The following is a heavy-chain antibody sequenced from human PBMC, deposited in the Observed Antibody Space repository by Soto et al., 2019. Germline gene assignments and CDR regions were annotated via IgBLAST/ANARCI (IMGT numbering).Heavy chain of an antibody. CDR2: ISGSGYST. CDR1: GFTFSNFA. Sequence: HPGGSLRLSCAASGFTFSNFAMNWVRQAPGKGLEWVSGISGSGYSTYYADSVKGRFTISRDSSTNTLYLQMDTLRAEDTAVYYCAKPSVTTNEDLVGFFFDSWGQGTLVTVSS. J-gene: IGHJ4*02. CDR3: AKPSVTTNEDLVGFFFDS. V-gene: IGHV3-23*01. D-gene: IGHD4-17*01.